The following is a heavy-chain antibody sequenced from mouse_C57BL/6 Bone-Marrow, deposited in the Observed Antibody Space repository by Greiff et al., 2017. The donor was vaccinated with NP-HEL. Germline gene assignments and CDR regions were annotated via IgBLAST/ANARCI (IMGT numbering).Heavy chain of an antibody. D-gene: IGHD1-1*01. V-gene: IGHV3-1*01. CDR3: ARNYGSNYWYFAV. CDR1: GYSITSGYD. CDR2: ISYGGST. J-gene: IGHJ1*03. Sequence: EVKLEESGPGMVKPSQSLSLTCTVTGYSITSGYDWHWIRHFPGNTLAWMGYISYGGSTTYNPSLKSRIPITHDTSKNPFFLKLKSVTTEGIATDYCARNYGSNYWYFAVWGTGTTVTASS.